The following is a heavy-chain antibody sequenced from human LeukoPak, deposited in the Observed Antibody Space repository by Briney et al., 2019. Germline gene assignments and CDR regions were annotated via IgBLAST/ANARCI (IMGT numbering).Heavy chain of an antibody. D-gene: IGHD3-10*01. J-gene: IGHJ4*02. CDR1: GFSFSSYS. V-gene: IGHV3-48*04. CDR3: ARDRVGYGSGVIDY. Sequence: GSLRLSCAASGFSFSSYSMNWVRQAPGKGLEWVSYISNTSTTIHYAESMKGRFTISRDNAKNSVYLQMNSLRAEDAAVYYCARDRVGYGSGVIDYWGQGTLVIVSS. CDR2: ISNTSTTI.